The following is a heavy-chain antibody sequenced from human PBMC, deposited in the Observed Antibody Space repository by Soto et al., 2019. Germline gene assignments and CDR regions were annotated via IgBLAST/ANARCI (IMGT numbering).Heavy chain of an antibody. Sequence: ASVKVSCKASGYTFTTYGISWVRQAPGQGLEWMGWVSGYNGNTKYAQKFQGRVTMTTDTSTATAYMELRSLRSADTAVYYCGKGYNHGYGHYCGLGTLVTVSS. CDR1: GYTFTTYG. CDR2: VSGYNGNT. V-gene: IGHV1-18*01. J-gene: IGHJ4*02. CDR3: GKGYNHGYGHY. D-gene: IGHD5-18*01.